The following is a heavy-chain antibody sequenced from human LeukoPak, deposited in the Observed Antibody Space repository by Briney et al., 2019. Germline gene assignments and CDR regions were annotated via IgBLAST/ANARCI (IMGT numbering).Heavy chain of an antibody. D-gene: IGHD2-15*01. Sequence: ASVKVSCKASGYTFTNLGISWVRQAPGQGLEWMGWINTNTGNPTYAQGFTGRFVFSLDTSVSTAYLQISSLKAEDTAVYYCARDICAGRCYDYFQHWGQGTLVTVSS. CDR1: GYTFTNLG. J-gene: IGHJ1*01. V-gene: IGHV7-4-1*02. CDR2: INTNTGNP. CDR3: ARDICAGRCYDYFQH.